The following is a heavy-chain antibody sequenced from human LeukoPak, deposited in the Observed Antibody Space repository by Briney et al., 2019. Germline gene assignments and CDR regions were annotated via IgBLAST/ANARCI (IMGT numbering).Heavy chain of an antibody. CDR2: LSPNSGVT. Sequence: ASVKVSCKASGYTFTGYYIHWVRQAPGQGLEWMGRLSPNSGVTHYAQKFQGRVTMTRDTSINTAYIELSRLRSDDTAVYYCARESSGSFYEVSFDYWGQGTLVTVSS. D-gene: IGHD1-26*01. J-gene: IGHJ4*02. V-gene: IGHV1-2*06. CDR3: ARESSGSFYEVSFDY. CDR1: GYTFTGYY.